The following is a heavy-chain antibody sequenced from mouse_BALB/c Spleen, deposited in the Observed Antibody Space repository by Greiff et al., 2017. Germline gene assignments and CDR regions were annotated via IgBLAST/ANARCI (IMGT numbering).Heavy chain of an antibody. Sequence: EVQVVESGPSLVKPSQTLSLTCSVTGDSITSGYWNWIRKFPGNKLEYMGYISYSGSTYYNPSLKSRISITRDTSKNQYYLQLNSVTTEDTATYYCARSPYDYDAWFAYWGQGTLVTVSA. D-gene: IGHD2-4*01. J-gene: IGHJ3*01. V-gene: IGHV3-8*02. CDR3: ARSPYDYDAWFAY. CDR2: ISYSGST. CDR1: GDSITSGY.